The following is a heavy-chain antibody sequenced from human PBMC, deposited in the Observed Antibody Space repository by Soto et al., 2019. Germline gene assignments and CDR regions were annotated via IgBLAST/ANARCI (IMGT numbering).Heavy chain of an antibody. J-gene: IGHJ6*02. CDR3: ARAQDYDFWSGYSPLYYYGMDV. CDR1: GFTFSSYS. V-gene: IGHV3-21*01. D-gene: IGHD3-3*01. Sequence: PGGSLRLSCAASGFTFSSYSMNWVRQAPGKGLEWVSSISSSSSYIYYADSVKGRFTISRDNAKNSLYLQMNSLRAEDTAVYYCARAQDYDFWSGYSPLYYYGMDVWGQGTKVTVSS. CDR2: ISSSSSYI.